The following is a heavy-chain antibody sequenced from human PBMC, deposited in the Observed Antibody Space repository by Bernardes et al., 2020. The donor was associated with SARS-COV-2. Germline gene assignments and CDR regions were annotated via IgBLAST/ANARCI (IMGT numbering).Heavy chain of an antibody. J-gene: IGHJ6*02. CDR1: GGSISSYY. CDR2: IYYSGST. D-gene: IGHD2-8*01. V-gene: IGHV4-59*01. Sequence: SETLSLTCTVSGGSISSYYWSWIRQPPGKGLEWIGYIYYSGSTNYNPSLKSRVTISVDTSKNQFSLKLSSVTAADTAVYYCAGVSPPHYYYYYYGMDVWGQGTTVTVSS. CDR3: AGVSPPHYYYYYYGMDV.